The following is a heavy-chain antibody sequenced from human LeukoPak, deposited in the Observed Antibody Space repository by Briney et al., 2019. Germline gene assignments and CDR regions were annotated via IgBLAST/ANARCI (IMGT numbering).Heavy chain of an antibody. CDR1: GGSISSSSYY. Sequence: SETLSLTCTVSGGSISSSSYYWGWIRQPPGKGLEWIGSIYYSGSTYYNPSLKSRVTISVDTSKNQFSLKLSSVTAADTAVYYCARLKTYCGGDCYLAFDIWGQGTMVTVSS. D-gene: IGHD2-21*02. CDR3: ARLKTYCGGDCYLAFDI. CDR2: IYYSGST. J-gene: IGHJ3*02. V-gene: IGHV4-39*07.